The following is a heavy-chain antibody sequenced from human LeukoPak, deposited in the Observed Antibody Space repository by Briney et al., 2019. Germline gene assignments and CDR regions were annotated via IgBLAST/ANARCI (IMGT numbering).Heavy chain of an antibody. D-gene: IGHD4-11*01. CDR3: ARSYSNYLREIYYYGMDV. J-gene: IGHJ6*02. V-gene: IGHV4-59*01. CDR1: GGSISSYY. Sequence: PSETLSLTCTASGGSISSYYWSWIRQPPGKGLEWIGYIYYSGSTNYNPSLKSRVTISVDTSKNQFSLKLSSVTAADTAVYYCARSYSNYLREIYYYGMDVWGQGTTVTVSS. CDR2: IYYSGST.